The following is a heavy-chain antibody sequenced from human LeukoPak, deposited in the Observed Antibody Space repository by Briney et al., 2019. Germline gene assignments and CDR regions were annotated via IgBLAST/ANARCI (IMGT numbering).Heavy chain of an antibody. J-gene: IGHJ4*02. CDR1: GFIFTEYG. CDR2: VRKDATEK. Sequence: GGSLRLSCAASGFIFTEYGMYWVRQAPGKGLEWVAFVRKDATEKKYADSVEGRFTISRDDSENTVYLRMNNLRVDDTAVYYCAKRSGPNSGPFDSWGQGTPVIVSS. D-gene: IGHD1-1*01. CDR3: AKRSGPNSGPFDS. V-gene: IGHV3-30*02.